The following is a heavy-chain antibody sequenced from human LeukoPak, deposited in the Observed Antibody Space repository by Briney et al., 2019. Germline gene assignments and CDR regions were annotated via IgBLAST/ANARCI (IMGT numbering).Heavy chain of an antibody. Sequence: ASVKVSCTASGYTFTSYYMHWVRQAPGQGLEWMGLINPSGGSTSYAQKFQGRVTMTRDTSTSTVYMELSSLRSEDTAVYYCAMLYYYDSSGRHFDYWGQGTLVTVSS. V-gene: IGHV1-46*03. J-gene: IGHJ4*02. CDR3: AMLYYYDSSGRHFDY. D-gene: IGHD3-22*01. CDR2: INPSGGST. CDR1: GYTFTSYY.